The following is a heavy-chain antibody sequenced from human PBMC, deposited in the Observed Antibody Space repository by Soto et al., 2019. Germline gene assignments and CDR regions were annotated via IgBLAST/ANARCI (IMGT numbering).Heavy chain of an antibody. Sequence: QVQLVQSGAEVRKPGASVKVSCKASGYTFTTYDINWVRQATGQGLEWMGWVNPNSGNTGYAQKCQGRVTMTRNTSINTADMELSSLRSEDTAVYYCTRGTRVAEYWGQGTLVTVSS. J-gene: IGHJ4*02. CDR1: GYTFTTYD. CDR3: TRGTRVAEY. V-gene: IGHV1-8*01. D-gene: IGHD2-15*01. CDR2: VNPNSGNT.